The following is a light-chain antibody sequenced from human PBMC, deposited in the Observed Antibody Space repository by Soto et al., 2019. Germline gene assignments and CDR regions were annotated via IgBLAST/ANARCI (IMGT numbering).Light chain of an antibody. V-gene: IGLV2-8*01. CDR3: SSYAGNNNLYV. CDR2: EVN. J-gene: IGLJ1*01. CDR1: SSDVGTYNY. Sequence: QSVLTQPPSASGSPGQSVTISCTGTSSDVGTYNYVSWYQQHPGKAPKLMIYEVNKRPAGVPDRFSGSKSGIMASLTVSGLQAKDEADYYCSSYAGNNNLYVFGTGTKVTVL.